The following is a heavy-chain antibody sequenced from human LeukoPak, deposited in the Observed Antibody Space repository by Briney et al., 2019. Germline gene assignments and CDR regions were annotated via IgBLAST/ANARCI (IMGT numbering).Heavy chain of an antibody. Sequence: GESLKISCKGPGYSFTSYWIGWVRQMPGKGLEWMGIIYPGDSDTRYSPSFQGQVTISADKSISTAYLQWSSLKASDTAMYYCARVGKTYYYGSGSPNWFDPWGQGTLVTVSS. J-gene: IGHJ5*02. V-gene: IGHV5-51*01. CDR1: GYSFTSYW. D-gene: IGHD3-10*01. CDR3: ARVGKTYYYGSGSPNWFDP. CDR2: IYPGDSDT.